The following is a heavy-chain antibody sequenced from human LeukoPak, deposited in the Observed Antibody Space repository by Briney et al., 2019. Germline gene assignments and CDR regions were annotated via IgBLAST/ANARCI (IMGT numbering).Heavy chain of an antibody. CDR2: IYYSGST. CDR1: GGSISSGGYY. V-gene: IGHV4-31*03. Sequence: SETLSLTCTVSGGSISSGGYYWSWIRQHPGKGLEWTGYIYYSGSTYYNPSLKSRVTISVDTSKNQFSLKLSSVTAADTAVYYCARGGYSYGSDYWGQGTLVTVSS. CDR3: ARGGYSYGSDY. D-gene: IGHD5-18*01. J-gene: IGHJ4*02.